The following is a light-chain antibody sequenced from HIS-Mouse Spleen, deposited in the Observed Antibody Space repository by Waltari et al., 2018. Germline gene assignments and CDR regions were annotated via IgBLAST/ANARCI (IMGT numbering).Light chain of an antibody. CDR3: YSTDSSGKHRV. Sequence: SYELTQPPSVSVSPGQTARITCSGDALPKKYAYWYQQKSGQAPVLVIDEDSKRPTRIPDGFSGSRSETMATLTISGAQVEDEADYYGYSTDSSGKHRVFGGGTKLTVL. CDR1: ALPKKY. J-gene: IGLJ2*01. V-gene: IGLV3-10*01. CDR2: EDS.